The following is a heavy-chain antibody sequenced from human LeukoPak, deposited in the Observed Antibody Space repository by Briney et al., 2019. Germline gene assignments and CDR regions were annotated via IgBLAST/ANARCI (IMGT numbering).Heavy chain of an antibody. V-gene: IGHV4-59*04. CDR3: ARERGPGLNWFDP. Sequence: PSETLSLTCTVSGGSISSYYWSWIRQPPGKGLEWIGYIYYSGSTYYNPSLKSRVTISVDTSKNQFSLKLSSVTAADTAVYYCARERGPGLNWFDPWGQGTLVTVSS. J-gene: IGHJ5*02. CDR1: GGSISSYY. CDR2: IYYSGST.